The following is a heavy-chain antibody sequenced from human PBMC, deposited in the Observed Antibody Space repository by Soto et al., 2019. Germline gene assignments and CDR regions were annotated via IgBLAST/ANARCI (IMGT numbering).Heavy chain of an antibody. Sequence: EVQLVESGGALLQPGGSLRLSCAASGYTFSDHWMHWVRQAPGKGLVWVSRINTDGSGTTYADSVTGRFTISRDNAKNTLYMQMYSLRAEDTAVYYCARGRLYAMDVWGPGTTVTVSS. J-gene: IGHJ6*02. V-gene: IGHV3-74*01. CDR3: ARGRLYAMDV. CDR1: GYTFSDHW. D-gene: IGHD3-22*01. CDR2: INTDGSGT.